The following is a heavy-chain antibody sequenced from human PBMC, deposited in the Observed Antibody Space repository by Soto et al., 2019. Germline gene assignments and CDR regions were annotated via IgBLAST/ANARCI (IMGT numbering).Heavy chain of an antibody. V-gene: IGHV3-48*02. J-gene: IGHJ6*02. Sequence: GGSLRLSCAASGFTCSSYSMNWVRQAPGKGLEWVSYISSSSSTIYYADSVKGRFTISRDNAKNSLYLQMNSLRDEDTAVYYCARDRFRHDFWSGYFYYYYGMDVWGQGTTVTVSS. D-gene: IGHD3-3*01. CDR2: ISSSSSTI. CDR3: ARDRFRHDFWSGYFYYYYGMDV. CDR1: GFTCSSYS.